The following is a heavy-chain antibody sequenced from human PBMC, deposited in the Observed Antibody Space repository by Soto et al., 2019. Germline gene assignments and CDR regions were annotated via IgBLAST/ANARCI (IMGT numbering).Heavy chain of an antibody. CDR2: ISAYNGNT. J-gene: IGHJ3*01. Sequence: ASVNVSFKASGYTFTSYCISWVRQAPGQWLEWMGWISAYNGNTNYAQKLQGRVTMNTDTSTSKAYMELRSLRSDGTAVYYCERPYSYASGDSNGFDVWGQGTMVTVS. CDR1: GYTFTSYC. V-gene: IGHV1-18*01. D-gene: IGHD3-10*01. CDR3: ERPYSYASGDSNGFDV.